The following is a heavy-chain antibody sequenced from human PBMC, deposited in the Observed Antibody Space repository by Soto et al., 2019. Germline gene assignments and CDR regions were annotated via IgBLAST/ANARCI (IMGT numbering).Heavy chain of an antibody. V-gene: IGHV4-39*01. CDR1: GGSISSGPYS. J-gene: IGHJ6*02. CDR3: ARLGGYCSTTSCYGFYGMDV. Sequence: QLQLQESGPGLVKPSETLSLTCTDSGGSISSGPYSWGWIRQPPGEGLEWIGTFHYSENTYYNPSLESRVTISVDTSKNQFSLKVTSVTVADTAIYYCARLGGYCSTTSCYGFYGMDVWGQGTTVIVSS. CDR2: FHYSENT. D-gene: IGHD2-2*01.